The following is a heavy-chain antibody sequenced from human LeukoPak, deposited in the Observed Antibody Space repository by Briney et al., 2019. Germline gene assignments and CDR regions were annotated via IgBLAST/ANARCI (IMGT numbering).Heavy chain of an antibody. CDR1: GGSFSGYY. Sequence: PSETLSLTCAVCGGSFSGYYWSWIRQPPGKGLEWIGEINHSGSTNYNPSLKSRVTISVDTSKNQFSLKLSSVTAADTAVYYCARLWTTYYYGSGSYYRSHYFDYWGQGTLVTVSS. V-gene: IGHV4-34*01. CDR3: ARLWTTYYYGSGSYYRSHYFDY. CDR2: INHSGST. D-gene: IGHD3-10*01. J-gene: IGHJ4*02.